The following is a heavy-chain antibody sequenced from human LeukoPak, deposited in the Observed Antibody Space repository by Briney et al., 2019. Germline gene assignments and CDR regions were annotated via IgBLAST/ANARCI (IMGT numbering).Heavy chain of an antibody. CDR1: GYTFTGYY. Sequence: ASVKVSCKASGYTFTGYYMHWVRQAPGQGLEWMGWINPNSGGTNYAQKFQGRVTMTRDTSISTAYMELSRLRSDDTAVYYCARDLVLRYFDWLLDHGMDVWGQGTTVTVSS. CDR2: INPNSGGT. D-gene: IGHD3-9*01. J-gene: IGHJ6*02. CDR3: ARDLVLRYFDWLLDHGMDV. V-gene: IGHV1-2*02.